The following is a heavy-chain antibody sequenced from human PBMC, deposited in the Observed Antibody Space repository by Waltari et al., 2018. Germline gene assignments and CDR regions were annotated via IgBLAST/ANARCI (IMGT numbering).Heavy chain of an antibody. Sequence: DVKLLESGGGSVQRGGSLRLSCAASGFTFTGYAMIWVRQVPGKGLEWVSAVSGSGNGTFYADSVKGRFSISRDNFNNALYLQMNSLRDDDTAVYYCVKDGTTGYIYGKAFDLWGQGTLVTVSS. V-gene: IGHV3-23*01. CDR1: GFTFTGYA. CDR2: VSGSGNGT. CDR3: VKDGTTGYIYGKAFDL. D-gene: IGHD5-18*01. J-gene: IGHJ4*02.